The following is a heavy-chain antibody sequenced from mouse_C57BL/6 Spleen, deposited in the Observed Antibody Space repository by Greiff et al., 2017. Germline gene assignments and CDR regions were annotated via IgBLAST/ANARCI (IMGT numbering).Heavy chain of an antibody. CDR3: ARRAAVVATDAMDY. CDR1: GYTFTDYY. J-gene: IGHJ4*01. CDR2: INPNNGGT. V-gene: IGHV1-26*01. Sequence: VQLQQSGPELVKPGASVKISCKASGYTFTDYYMNWVKQSHGQSLEWIGDINPNNGGTSYNQKFKGKATLTVDKSSSTAYMELRSLTSEDSAVYYCARRAAVVATDAMDYWGQGTSVTVSS. D-gene: IGHD1-1*01.